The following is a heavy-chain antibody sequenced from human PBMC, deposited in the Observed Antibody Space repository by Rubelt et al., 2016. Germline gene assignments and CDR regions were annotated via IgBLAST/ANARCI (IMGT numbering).Heavy chain of an antibody. D-gene: IGHD1-14*01. CDR2: LSGSGGST. J-gene: IGHJ4*02. Sequence: EVQLLESGGGLVQPGGSLRLSCAAAGFTFSSYAMSWVRRGPGKGLAWVAALSGSGGSTYYADSAKGRFTISRARAKDLVFLDMHSLRAEDTAIYYCAKKISPVPGTFTLDSWGQGTQVTVSS. V-gene: IGHV3-23*01. CDR3: AKKISPVPGTFTLDS. CDR1: GFTFSSYA.